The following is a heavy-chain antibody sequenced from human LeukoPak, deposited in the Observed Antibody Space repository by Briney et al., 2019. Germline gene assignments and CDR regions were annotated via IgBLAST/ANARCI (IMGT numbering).Heavy chain of an antibody. CDR1: GDSLNNYY. CDR3: ARLRDYGSGTFYNDY. D-gene: IGHD3-10*01. Sequence: PSETLSLTCSVSGDSLNNYYWTWMRQPPGKGLEWVGYIYYTGSPNYNPSLKSRVTISIDTSNNPFSLKLSSVTAADTAVYYCARLRDYGSGTFYNDYWGQGTLVTVSS. J-gene: IGHJ4*02. V-gene: IGHV4-59*08. CDR2: IYYTGSP.